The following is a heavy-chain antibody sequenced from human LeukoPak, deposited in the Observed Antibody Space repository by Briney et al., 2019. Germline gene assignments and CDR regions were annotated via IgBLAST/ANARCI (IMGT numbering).Heavy chain of an antibody. CDR3: ASGGLRYFSRFDP. Sequence: GASVKVSCKASGDTFTNYYMRWVRQAPGQGLEWMGIITPTGGCTSYAQKFQGRVTMTIDISTTTVYMELSSLRSQDTAVYYCASGGLRYFSRFDPWGQGTLVTVSS. V-gene: IGHV1-46*01. D-gene: IGHD3-9*01. CDR1: GDTFTNYY. CDR2: ITPTGGCT. J-gene: IGHJ5*02.